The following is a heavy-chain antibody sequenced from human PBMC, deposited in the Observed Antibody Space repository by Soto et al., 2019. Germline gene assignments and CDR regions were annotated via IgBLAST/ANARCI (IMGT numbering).Heavy chain of an antibody. V-gene: IGHV3-30*03. D-gene: IGHD2-15*01. Sequence: QVQLVESGGGVVQPGRSLRLSCAASGFTFSSYGMHWVRQAPGKGLEWVAVISYDGSNKYYADSVKGRFTISRDNSKNTLYLQMNSLRAEDTAVYYCAVLGYCSGGSCYSEMYAFDIWGQGTMVTVSS. J-gene: IGHJ3*02. CDR2: ISYDGSNK. CDR1: GFTFSSYG. CDR3: AVLGYCSGGSCYSEMYAFDI.